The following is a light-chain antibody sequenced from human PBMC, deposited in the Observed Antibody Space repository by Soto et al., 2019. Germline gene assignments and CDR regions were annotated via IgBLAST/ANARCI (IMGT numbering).Light chain of an antibody. CDR1: QSIANY. Sequence: DIQMTQSPSSLSASVGDRVTITCRASQSIANYLNWYQQKPGKAPNLLIYAASNLQTGVPSRFSGSGSGTEFTLTISSLHPEDFATYYCQQGYSTPITFGQGTRLEIK. V-gene: IGKV1-39*01. J-gene: IGKJ5*01. CDR2: AAS. CDR3: QQGYSTPIT.